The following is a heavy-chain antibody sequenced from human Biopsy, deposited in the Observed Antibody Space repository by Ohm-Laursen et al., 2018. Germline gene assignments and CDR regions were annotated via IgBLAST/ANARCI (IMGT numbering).Heavy chain of an antibody. J-gene: IGHJ5*02. V-gene: IGHV4-59*01. D-gene: IGHD1-14*01. CDR2: IYYSGRV. Sequence: GTLSLTCTVSGGSISHSFWNWIRQPPGRGLEWIGYIYYSGRVDYDPSLKGRVSFSVDTSKKQFSLNLSSLTTADTAVYYCARGAGSGGVFDPWGQGTLVTVSS. CDR1: GGSISHSF. CDR3: ARGAGSGGVFDP.